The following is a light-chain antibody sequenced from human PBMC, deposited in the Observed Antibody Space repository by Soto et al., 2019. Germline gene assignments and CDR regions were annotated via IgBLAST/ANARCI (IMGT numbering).Light chain of an antibody. CDR3: QQDSTSLT. CDR1: QSVGST. J-gene: IGKJ4*02. CDR2: GAS. V-gene: IGKV3D-15*01. Sequence: EILMTQSPATLSVSPGERVILSCRASQSVGSTLAWYQQKPGQAPRLLIRGASTRATGVPARFSGSGSGTEFTLTIRSLQYEAFAVYYCQQDSTSLTFGGGTTLEIK.